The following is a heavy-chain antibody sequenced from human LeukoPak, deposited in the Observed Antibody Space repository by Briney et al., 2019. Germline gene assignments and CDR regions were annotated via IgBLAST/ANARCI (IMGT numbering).Heavy chain of an antibody. Sequence: PSQTLSLTCTVSGDSISSDTYYWNWIRQSAGRGLEWIVRIYTSGDTYYNPSLKSRVTISVDTSKNQFSLKLTSVTAADAAMYYCAREYRSGYFYVHDAFDMWGQGTMVIVSS. J-gene: IGHJ3*02. CDR2: IYTSGDT. CDR3: AREYRSGYFYVHDAFDM. CDR1: GDSISSDTYY. V-gene: IGHV4-61*02. D-gene: IGHD3-22*01.